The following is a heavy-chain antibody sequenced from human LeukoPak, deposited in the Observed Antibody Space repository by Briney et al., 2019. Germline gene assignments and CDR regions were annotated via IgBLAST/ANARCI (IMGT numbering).Heavy chain of an antibody. V-gene: IGHV5-51*01. J-gene: IGHJ1*01. CDR1: GYSFTSYW. Sequence: GESLKISCKGSGYSFTSYWIGWVRQMPGKGLEWMGIIYPGDSDTRYSPSFQGQVTISADKSISTAYLQWSSLKASDTAMYYCARVQGSSWYSFAEYFQHWGQGTLVTVSS. D-gene: IGHD6-13*01. CDR3: ARVQGSSWYSFAEYFQH. CDR2: IYPGDSDT.